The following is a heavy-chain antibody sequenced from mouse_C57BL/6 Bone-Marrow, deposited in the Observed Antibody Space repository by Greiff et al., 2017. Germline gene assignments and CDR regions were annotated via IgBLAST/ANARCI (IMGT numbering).Heavy chain of an antibody. CDR2: IYPGSGST. V-gene: IGHV1-55*01. Sequence: QVQLKQPGAELVQPGASVKMSCKASGYTFTSYWITWVKQRPGQGLEWIGDIYPGSGSTNYNEKFKGKATLTVDTSSSTAYMQLSSLTSEDSAVYYCAGRVVATPYYAMDYWGQGTSVTVSS. J-gene: IGHJ4*01. CDR3: AGRVVATPYYAMDY. D-gene: IGHD1-1*01. CDR1: GYTFTSYW.